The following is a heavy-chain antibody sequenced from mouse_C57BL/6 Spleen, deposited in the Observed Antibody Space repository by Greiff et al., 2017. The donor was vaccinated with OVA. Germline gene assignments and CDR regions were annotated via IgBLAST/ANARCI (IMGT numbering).Heavy chain of an antibody. CDR2: ISSGSSTI. D-gene: IGHD3-3*01. CDR3: ARRATYYCDY. J-gene: IGHJ2*01. V-gene: IGHV5-17*01. CDR1: GFTFSDYG. Sequence: VKLVESGGGLVKPGGSLKLSCAASGFTFSDYGMHWVRQAPEKGLEWVAYISSGSSTIYYADTVKGRFTISRDNAKNTLFLQMTSLRSEDTAMYYCARRATYYCDYWGQGTTLTVSS.